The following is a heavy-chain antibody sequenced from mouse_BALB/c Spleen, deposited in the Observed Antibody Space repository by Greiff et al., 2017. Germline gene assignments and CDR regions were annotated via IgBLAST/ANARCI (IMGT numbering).Heavy chain of an antibody. V-gene: IGHV1-7*01. Sequence: QVQLQQSGAELAKPGASVKMSCKASGYTFTSYWMHWVKQRPGQGLEWIGYINPSTGYTEYNQKFKDKATLTADKSSSTAYMQLSSLTSEDSAVYYCAIMGDYGYYYAMDYWGQGTSVTVSS. CDR2: INPSTGYT. D-gene: IGHD2-13*01. CDR1: GYTFTSYW. J-gene: IGHJ4*01. CDR3: AIMGDYGYYYAMDY.